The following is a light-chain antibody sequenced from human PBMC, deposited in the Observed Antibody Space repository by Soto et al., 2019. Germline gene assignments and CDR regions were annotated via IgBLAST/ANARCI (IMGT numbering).Light chain of an antibody. CDR3: SSYTSSSTQV. V-gene: IGLV2-14*01. CDR1: NSDVGGYNY. CDR2: EVS. J-gene: IGLJ1*01. Sequence: QSALTRPASVSGSPGQSITISFTGTNSDVGGYNYVSWFQQHPGKAPKLMIYEVSNRPSGVSNRFSGSKSGNTASLTISSLQAEDEADYYCSSYTSSSTQVFGTGTKVTVL.